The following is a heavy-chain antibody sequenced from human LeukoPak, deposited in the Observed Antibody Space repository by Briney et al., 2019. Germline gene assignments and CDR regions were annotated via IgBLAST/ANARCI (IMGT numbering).Heavy chain of an antibody. Sequence: GGSLRLSCAASGFTFSSYAMSWVRQAPGKGLEWVSYISSSGTTIYYADSVKGRFTISRDNAKNSLYLQMNSLRAEDTAVYYCATYGYCSTTSCYPPPTNDYWGQGTLVTVSS. J-gene: IGHJ4*02. CDR2: ISSSGTTI. CDR3: ATYGYCSTTSCYPPPTNDY. D-gene: IGHD2-2*03. V-gene: IGHV3-48*04. CDR1: GFTFSSYA.